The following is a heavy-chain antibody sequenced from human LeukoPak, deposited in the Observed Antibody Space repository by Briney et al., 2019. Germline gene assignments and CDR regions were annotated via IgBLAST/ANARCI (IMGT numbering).Heavy chain of an antibody. Sequence: GGSLRLSCAASGFTCSDYYMSWIRQAPGKGLEWVSYISSSGSTIYYADSVKGRFTISRDNAKNSLYLQMNSLRAEDTAVYYCARMYSSGWPVSYYFDYWGQGTLVTVSS. J-gene: IGHJ4*02. D-gene: IGHD6-19*01. CDR2: ISSSGSTI. CDR3: ARMYSSGWPVSYYFDY. V-gene: IGHV3-11*01. CDR1: GFTCSDYY.